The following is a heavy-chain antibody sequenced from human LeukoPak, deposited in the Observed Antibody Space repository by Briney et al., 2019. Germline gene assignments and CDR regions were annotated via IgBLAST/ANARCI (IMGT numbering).Heavy chain of an antibody. CDR3: ASGGGYSYGRPYYFDY. V-gene: IGHV4-30-4*01. CDR2: IYYSGST. J-gene: IGHJ4*02. Sequence: SQTLSLTCTVSGGSISSGDYYWSWIRQPPGKGLGWIGYIYYSGSTYYNPSLKSRVTISVDTSKNQFSLKLSSVTAADTAVYYCASGGGYSYGRPYYFDYWGQGTLVTVSS. D-gene: IGHD5-18*01. CDR1: GGSISSGDYY.